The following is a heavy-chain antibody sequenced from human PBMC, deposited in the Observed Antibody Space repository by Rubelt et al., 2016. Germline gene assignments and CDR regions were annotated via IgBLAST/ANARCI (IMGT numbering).Heavy chain of an antibody. D-gene: IGHD4-23*01. CDR1: GGSISSSSYY. J-gene: IGHJ4*02. CDR2: IYYSGST. Sequence: QLQLQESGPGLVKPSETLSLTCTVSGGSISSSSYYWGWIRQPPGKGLEWIGSIYYSGSTYYNPYLKSGFTISVDTSKNQCALKLRSVTAADTAVYYCARLSARYGGNSGAVDYWGQGTLVTVSS. V-gene: IGHV4-39*01. CDR3: ARLSARYGGNSGAVDY.